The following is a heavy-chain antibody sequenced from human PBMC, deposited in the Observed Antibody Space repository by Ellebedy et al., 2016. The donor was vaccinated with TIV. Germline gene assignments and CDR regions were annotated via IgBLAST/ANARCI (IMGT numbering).Heavy chain of an antibody. CDR3: ARPLFYSSSWYIPLGY. CDR2: ISSGSVSI. D-gene: IGHD6-13*01. V-gene: IGHV3-48*01. J-gene: IGHJ4*02. CDR1: GFTFNSYS. Sequence: PGGSLRLSCAASGFTFNSYSMNWVRQAPGKGLEWVSYISSGSVSIYYADSVKGRFTISRDNAKNSLFLQMNSLRAEDTAVYYCARPLFYSSSWYIPLGYWGQGTLVTVSS.